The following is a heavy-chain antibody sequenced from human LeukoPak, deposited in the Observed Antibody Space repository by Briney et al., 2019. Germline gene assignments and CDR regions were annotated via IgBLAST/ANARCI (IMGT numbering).Heavy chain of an antibody. J-gene: IGHJ3*02. CDR3: ARVLGIVVVPYAFDI. CDR1: GGSISSYY. V-gene: IGHV4-59*12. CDR2: IYYSGST. D-gene: IGHD3-22*01. Sequence: PSETLSLTCTVSGGSISSYYWSWIRQPPGKGLEWIGYIYYSGSTYYYPSLKSRVTISVDTSKNQFSLKLSSVTAADTAVYYCARVLGIVVVPYAFDIWGQGTMVTVSS.